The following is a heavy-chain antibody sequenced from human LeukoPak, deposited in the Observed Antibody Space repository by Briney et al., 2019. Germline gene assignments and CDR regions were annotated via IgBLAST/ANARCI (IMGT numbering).Heavy chain of an antibody. V-gene: IGHV3-74*01. D-gene: IGHD3-22*01. CDR2: IKSDGST. CDR3: ARAPSEIGGYYPEYFRH. Sequence: PGGSLRLSCAASGFTFSSYWMHWVRQIPGKGLVWVSRIKSDGSTNYADSVKGRFTISRDSAKNTLSLQMNSLRAEDTGVYYCARAPSEIGGYYPEYFRHWGQGTLVTVSS. J-gene: IGHJ1*01. CDR1: GFTFSSYW.